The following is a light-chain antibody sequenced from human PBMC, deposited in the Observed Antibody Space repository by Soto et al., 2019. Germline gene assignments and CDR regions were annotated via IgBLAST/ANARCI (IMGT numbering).Light chain of an antibody. J-gene: IGLJ2*01. Sequence: QSALTQPPSASGSPGQSVTISCTGTSSDVGGYDYVSWYQQYPGKTPKLMIFEVTKRPSGVPDRFSGSKSGNTASLTVSGLQAEDEADYYCQSYDNSLLADVFGGGTKLTVL. CDR2: EVT. CDR1: SSDVGGYDY. V-gene: IGLV2-8*01. CDR3: QSYDNSLLADV.